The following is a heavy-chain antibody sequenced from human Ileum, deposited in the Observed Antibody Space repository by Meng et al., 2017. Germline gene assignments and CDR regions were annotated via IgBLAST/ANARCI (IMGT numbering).Heavy chain of an antibody. V-gene: IGHV4-59*01. Sequence: SETLSLTCAVSGGSIYSYYWSWIRQPPGKGLEWIGYIHSSGSTYYNPSLKSRATISVDTSRNQLSLKLTSVTAADTAVYYCARESWGGGKKYWFDPWGQGTLVTVSS. CDR3: ARESWGGGKKYWFDP. CDR2: IHSSGST. D-gene: IGHD3-16*01. CDR1: GGSIYSYY. J-gene: IGHJ5*02.